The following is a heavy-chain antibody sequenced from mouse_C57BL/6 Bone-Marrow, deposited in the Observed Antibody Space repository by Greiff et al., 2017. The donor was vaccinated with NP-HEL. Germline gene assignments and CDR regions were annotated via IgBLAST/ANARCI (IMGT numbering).Heavy chain of an antibody. V-gene: IGHV1-85*01. J-gene: IGHJ2*01. CDR1: GYTFTSYD. CDR3: SYGYDGY. Sequence: VKVVESGPELVKPGASVKLSCKASGYTFTSYDINWVKQRPGQGLEWIGWIYPRDGSTKYNEKFKGKATLTVDTSSSTAYMELHSLTSEDSAVYFCSYGYDGYGGQGTTLTVSS. CDR2: IYPRDGST. D-gene: IGHD2-2*01.